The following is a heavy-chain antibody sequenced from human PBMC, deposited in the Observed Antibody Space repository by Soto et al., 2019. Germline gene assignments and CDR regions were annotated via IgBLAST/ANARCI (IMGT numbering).Heavy chain of an antibody. Sequence: QVQLVQSGAEVKMPGASVKVSCKASGYTFTDYGINWVRQATGQGLEWMGWMNPKSGDTVYAQKCRGRVSRTRATSRSTACMELNSRKSEHTAVYYCARGGSSVVGATVYWGQGTLVTVSS. CDR3: ARGGSSVVGATVY. J-gene: IGHJ4*02. D-gene: IGHD1-26*01. CDR2: MNPKSGDT. CDR1: GYTFTDYG. V-gene: IGHV1-8*01.